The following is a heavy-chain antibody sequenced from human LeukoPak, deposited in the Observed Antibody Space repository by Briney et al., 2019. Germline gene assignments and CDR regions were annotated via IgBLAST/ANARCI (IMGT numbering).Heavy chain of an antibody. V-gene: IGHV3-23*01. CDR3: ARDHSSSWYNAFDI. J-gene: IGHJ3*02. Sequence: AGGSLRLSCAASRFALSSYAMSWLRQAPGKGLEWVSATSSSDAGTYHAESVRGRFTISRDNSKNTLYLQMNSLRAEDTAIYYCARDHSSSWYNAFDIWGQGTMVTVSS. CDR1: RFALSSYA. D-gene: IGHD6-13*01. CDR2: TSSSDAGT.